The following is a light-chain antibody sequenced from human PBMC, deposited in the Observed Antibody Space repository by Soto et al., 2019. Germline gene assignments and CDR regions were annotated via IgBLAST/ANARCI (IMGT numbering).Light chain of an antibody. CDR2: EVS. CDR1: SSDIGGYNY. V-gene: IGLV2-14*01. CDR3: SSYASITPYV. J-gene: IGLJ1*01. Sequence: QSALTQPASVSGSPGQSITISCTGTSSDIGGYNYVSWYQQHPGKAPKLIIYEVSNRPSGVSNRFSGSKSSNTASLTISGLQAEDEAEYYCSSYASITPYVFGTGTKLTVL.